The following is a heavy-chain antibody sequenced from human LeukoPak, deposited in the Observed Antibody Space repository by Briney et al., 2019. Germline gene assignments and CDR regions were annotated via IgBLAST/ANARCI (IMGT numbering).Heavy chain of an antibody. CDR3: ARTYAGNSAYWYFDL. V-gene: IGHV3-30-3*01. J-gene: IGHJ2*01. CDR1: GFTFSSYA. CDR2: ISYDGSNK. Sequence: PGRSLRLSCAASGFTFSSYAMHWVRQAPGKGLEWVALISYDGSNKYYADSVKGRFTISRDNSKNTLYLQMNSLRAEDTAVYCCARTYAGNSAYWYFDLWGRGTLVTVSS. D-gene: IGHD4-23*01.